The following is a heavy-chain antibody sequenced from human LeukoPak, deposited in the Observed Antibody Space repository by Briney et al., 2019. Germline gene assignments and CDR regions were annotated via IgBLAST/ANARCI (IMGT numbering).Heavy chain of an antibody. CDR3: ARDEPTVTTGPPVGS. J-gene: IGHJ4*02. V-gene: IGHV3-74*01. D-gene: IGHD4-17*01. Sequence: GGSLRLSCAASGFTFETYWMHWVRQAPGKGLEWVSCNGYGSTTNYADSVKGRFTISRDNAKNTLYLQMNSLRVEDTAVYYCARDEPTVTTGPPVGSWGQGTLVTVSS. CDR1: GFTFETYW. CDR2: NGYGSTT.